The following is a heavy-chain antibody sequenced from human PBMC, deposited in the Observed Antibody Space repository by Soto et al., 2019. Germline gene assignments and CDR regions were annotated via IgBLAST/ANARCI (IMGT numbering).Heavy chain of an antibody. Sequence: QVHLQESGPGLVKPSETMSLTCTASGASIRNFYWNWVRQFPGKGLEWIGHIYNGERTHYNPSLKXXVTIPVDTSKNQFSLKLSSVTVADTAVYYCAQTTGWPGFDYWGQGTLVAVSS. D-gene: IGHD6-19*01. CDR3: AQTTGWPGFDY. CDR2: IYNGERT. CDR1: GASIRNFY. V-gene: IGHV4-59*01. J-gene: IGHJ4*02.